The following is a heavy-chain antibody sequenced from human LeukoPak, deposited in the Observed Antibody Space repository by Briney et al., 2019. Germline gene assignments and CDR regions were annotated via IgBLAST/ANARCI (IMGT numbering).Heavy chain of an antibody. D-gene: IGHD6-19*01. CDR3: TTAILTYSSGWSGSY. Sequence: PGGSLRLSCAASGFTFSNAWMSWVRQAPGKGLEWVGRIKSKTDGGTTDYAAPVKGRFTISRDDSKNTLYLQMNSLKTEDTAVYYCTTAILTYSSGWSGSYWGQGTLVTVSS. CDR2: IKSKTDGGTT. J-gene: IGHJ4*02. CDR1: GFTFSNAW. V-gene: IGHV3-15*01.